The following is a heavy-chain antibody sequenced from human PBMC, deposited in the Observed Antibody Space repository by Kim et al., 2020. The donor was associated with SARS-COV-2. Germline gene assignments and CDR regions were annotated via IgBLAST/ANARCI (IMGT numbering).Heavy chain of an antibody. CDR1: GFTFSTYG. J-gene: IGHJ6*02. D-gene: IGHD3-3*01. CDR2: IWYDGGNK. Sequence: GGSLRLSCAASGFTFSTYGMHWVRQAPGKGLEWVSVIWYDGGNKYYADSVKGRFTISRDNSKNTLYLQMNSLRAEDTAVYYCARGDFWSGYRLRHYGMDVLGPGTPGTVSS. CDR3: ARGDFWSGYRLRHYGMDV. V-gene: IGHV3-33*01.